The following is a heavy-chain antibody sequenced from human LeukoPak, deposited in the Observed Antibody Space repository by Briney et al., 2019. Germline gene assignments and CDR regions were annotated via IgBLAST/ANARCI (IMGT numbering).Heavy chain of an antibody. CDR3: ARDLGVDTAMVHYYYYYYMDV. J-gene: IGHJ6*03. Sequence: ASVKVSCKASGYTFTGYYMHWVRQAPGQGLEWMGWINPNSGGTNYAQKFQGRVTMTRDTSISTAYMELSRLRSDDTAVYYCARDLGVDTAMVHYYYYYYMDVWGKGTTVTISS. D-gene: IGHD5-18*01. V-gene: IGHV1-2*02. CDR2: INPNSGGT. CDR1: GYTFTGYY.